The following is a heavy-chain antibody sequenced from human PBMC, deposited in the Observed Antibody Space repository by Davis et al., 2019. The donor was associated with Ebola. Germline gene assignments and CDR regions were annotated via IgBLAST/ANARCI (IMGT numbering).Heavy chain of an antibody. CDR2: ISGSGGST. Sequence: GGSLRLSCAASGFTFSGSAMHWVRQAPGKGLEWVSAISGSGGSTYYADSVKGRFTISRDNSKNTLYLQMNSLRAEDTAVYYCASTGSHYYYGMDVWGQGTTVTVSS. CDR3: ASTGSHYYYGMDV. J-gene: IGHJ6*02. V-gene: IGHV3-23*01. CDR1: GFTFSGSA. D-gene: IGHD3-10*01.